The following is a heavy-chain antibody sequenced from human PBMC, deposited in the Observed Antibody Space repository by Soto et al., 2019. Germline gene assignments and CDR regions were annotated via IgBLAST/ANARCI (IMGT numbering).Heavy chain of an antibody. D-gene: IGHD3-3*01. J-gene: IGHJ3*02. Sequence: QVQLVESGGGVVQPGRSLRLSCAASGFTFSSYGMHGVRQAPGKGLEWVAVISYDGSNKYYADSVKGRFTISRDNSKNTLYLQMNSLRAEDTAVYYCAKSPGGYYSFDIWGQGKMVTVSS. V-gene: IGHV3-30*18. CDR2: ISYDGSNK. CDR1: GFTFSSYG. CDR3: AKSPGGYYSFDI.